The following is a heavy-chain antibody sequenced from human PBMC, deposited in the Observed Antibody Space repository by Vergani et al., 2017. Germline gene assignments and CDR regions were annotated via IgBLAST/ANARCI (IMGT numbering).Heavy chain of an antibody. CDR3: ARTYDSSGYIFDY. D-gene: IGHD3-22*01. CDR2: IYYSGST. V-gene: IGHV4-31*03. CDR1: GGSISSGGYY. J-gene: IGHJ4*02. Sequence: QVQLQESGPGLVKPSQTLSLTCTVSGGSISSGGYYWSWIRQHPGKGLEWIGYIYYSGSTYYNPSLKSRVTISVDTSKNQFSLKLSSVTAADTVVYYCARTYDSSGYIFDYWGQGTLVTVSS.